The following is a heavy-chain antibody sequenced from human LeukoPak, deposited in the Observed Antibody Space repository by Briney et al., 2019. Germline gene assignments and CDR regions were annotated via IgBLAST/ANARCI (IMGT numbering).Heavy chain of an antibody. V-gene: IGHV4-39*01. CDR2: IYYSGTT. CDR3: ARRNSGYPFDY. Sequence: PSETLSLTCTVSGGSVSSSSYYWGWIRQPPGKELEWIGTIYYSGTTYYNPSLKSRVTISVDTSKHQFSLRLSSVTAADTAIYHCARRNSGYPFDYWGQGTLVTVSS. J-gene: IGHJ4*02. D-gene: IGHD3-22*01. CDR1: GGSVSSSSYY.